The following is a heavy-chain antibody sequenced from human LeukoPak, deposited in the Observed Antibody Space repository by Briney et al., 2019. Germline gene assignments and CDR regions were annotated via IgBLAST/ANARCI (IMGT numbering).Heavy chain of an antibody. Sequence: SETLSLTCVLYGGSSSGYYWSWIRQPPGKGLEWIGEINHSGNTNYNPSLKSRVTISVDTSKNQFSLKLSSVTAADTAVYYCARDSVDYYDSSGYSGFDYWGQGTLVTVSS. CDR2: INHSGNT. J-gene: IGHJ4*02. V-gene: IGHV4-34*01. CDR3: ARDSVDYYDSSGYSGFDY. CDR1: GGSSSGYY. D-gene: IGHD3-22*01.